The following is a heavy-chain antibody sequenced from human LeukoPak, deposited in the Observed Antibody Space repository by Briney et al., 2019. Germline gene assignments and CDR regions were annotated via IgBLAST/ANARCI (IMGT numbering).Heavy chain of an antibody. D-gene: IGHD3-16*02. CDR1: GGSISSGGYY. J-gene: IGHJ4*02. Sequence: SQTLSLTCTVSGGSISSGGYYWSWIRQHPGKGLEWIGYIYYSGSTYYNPSLKSRVTISVDTSKNQFSLKLSSETAADTAVYYCARLRLGELSFGYWGQGTLVTVSS. CDR2: IYYSGST. CDR3: ARLRLGELSFGY. V-gene: IGHV4-31*03.